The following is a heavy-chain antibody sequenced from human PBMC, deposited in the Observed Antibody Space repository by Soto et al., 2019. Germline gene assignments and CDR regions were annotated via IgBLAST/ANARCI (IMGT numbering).Heavy chain of an antibody. CDR3: ARVSGWTSDY. V-gene: IGHV4-34*01. CDR2: INHSGST. Sequence: SETLSLTCAVYGGSFSGYYWSWIRQPPGKGLEWIGEINHSGSTNYNPSLKSRVTISVDTSKNQFSLKLSSVTAADTAVYYCARVSGWTSDYWGQGTLVTVSS. D-gene: IGHD6-19*01. J-gene: IGHJ4*02. CDR1: GGSFSGYY.